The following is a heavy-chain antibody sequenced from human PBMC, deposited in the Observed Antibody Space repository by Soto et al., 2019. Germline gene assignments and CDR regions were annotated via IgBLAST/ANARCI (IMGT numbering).Heavy chain of an antibody. V-gene: IGHV3-66*01. CDR3: ARDPEHSDYGDYENSFDP. CDR2: IYSCGST. D-gene: IGHD4-17*01. CDR1: GFTVSSNY. J-gene: IGHJ5*02. Sequence: EVQLVESGGGLVQPGGSLRLSCAASGFTVSSNYMSWVRQAPGKGLEWVAVIYSCGSTYYADSVKGRFTITRDNSQNTLNLKMTSLRAEDTAVYYCARDPEHSDYGDYENSFDPWGQGTLVTVSS.